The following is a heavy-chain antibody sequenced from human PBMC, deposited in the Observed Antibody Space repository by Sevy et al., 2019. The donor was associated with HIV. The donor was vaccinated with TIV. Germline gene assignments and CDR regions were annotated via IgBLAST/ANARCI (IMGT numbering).Heavy chain of an antibody. CDR2: IYYSGTT. CDR3: XXXXXXXXXSHFEY. V-gene: IGHV4-39*01. J-gene: IGHJ4*02. Sequence: SKTLSLTCTVSGGSINSDSYYWGWIRQPPGKGLEWIGNIYYSGTTYYNPSLKSRVTISVDTSKNQVSLKLSSVTAAXXXXXXXXXXXXXXXXSHFEYWGQGTLVTVSS. CDR1: GGSINSDSYY.